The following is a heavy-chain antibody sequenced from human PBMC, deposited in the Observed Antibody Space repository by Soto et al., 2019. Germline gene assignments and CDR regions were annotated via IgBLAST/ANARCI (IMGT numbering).Heavy chain of an antibody. J-gene: IGHJ4*02. CDR2: IYYSGST. Sequence: QVQLQESGPGLVKPSETLSLTCTVSGGSISSYYWCWIRQPPGKGLEWIGYIYYSGSTNYNPSLQSRVIVSVDTSKNQFSLNLSSVTAADTAVYYCASRDGYSLFDYWGQGPLVTVSS. CDR1: GGSISSYY. D-gene: IGHD4-4*01. CDR3: ASRDGYSLFDY. V-gene: IGHV4-59*01.